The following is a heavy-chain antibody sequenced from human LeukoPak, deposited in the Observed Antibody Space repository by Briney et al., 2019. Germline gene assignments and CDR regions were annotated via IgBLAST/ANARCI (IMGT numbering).Heavy chain of an antibody. V-gene: IGHV1-46*01. CDR2: INPSGGST. J-gene: IGHJ5*02. CDR3: ARDLLAYDSSGYEVPPGP. D-gene: IGHD3-22*01. CDR1: GYTFSGYY. Sequence: GASVKVSCKASGYTFSGYYMHWVRQAPGQGLEWMGIINPSGGSTSYAQKFQGRVTITADESTSTAYMELSSLRSEDTAVYYCARDLLAYDSSGYEVPPGPWGQGTLVTVSS.